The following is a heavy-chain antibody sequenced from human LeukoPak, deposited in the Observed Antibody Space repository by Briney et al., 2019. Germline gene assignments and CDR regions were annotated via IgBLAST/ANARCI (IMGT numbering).Heavy chain of an antibody. J-gene: IGHJ4*02. D-gene: IGHD3-22*01. CDR3: ARFYYYDSSGYYPRYFDH. CDR2: INPSGGST. Sequence: ASVKVSCKASGYTFTSYYMHWVRQAPGQGLEWMGIINPSGGSTSYAQKFQGRVTMTRDTSTSTVYMELSSLRSEDTAVYYCARFYYYDSSGYYPRYFDHWGPGTLVTVSS. V-gene: IGHV1-46*01. CDR1: GYTFTSYY.